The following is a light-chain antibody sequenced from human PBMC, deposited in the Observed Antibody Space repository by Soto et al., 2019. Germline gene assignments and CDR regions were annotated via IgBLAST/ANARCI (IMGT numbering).Light chain of an antibody. J-gene: IGKJ4*01. CDR3: QHYGGSPLT. V-gene: IGKV3-20*01. CDR2: GAS. Sequence: IVLTQSPGTLSLSPEERGTLSCRASQSVSNTYLAWYQQKSGQAPRLLIYGASSRATGIPDRFSGSGSGTDFTLTISRMEPEDFAVYYCQHYGGSPLTFGGG. CDR1: QSVSNTY.